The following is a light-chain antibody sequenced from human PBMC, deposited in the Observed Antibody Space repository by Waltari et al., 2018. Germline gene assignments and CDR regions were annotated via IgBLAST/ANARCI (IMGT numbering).Light chain of an antibody. V-gene: IGKV1-5*03. CDR3: QQYDTFMWT. CDR1: QSISGG. CDR2: KAS. J-gene: IGKJ1*01. Sequence: DIQMTQSPSTLSASVGDRVTITCRASQSISGGLAWYQQKPGKAHKLLIYKASTLESGVPSRFSGSGSGTEFTLTINSLQPDDFATYYCQQYDTFMWTFGQGTKVDI.